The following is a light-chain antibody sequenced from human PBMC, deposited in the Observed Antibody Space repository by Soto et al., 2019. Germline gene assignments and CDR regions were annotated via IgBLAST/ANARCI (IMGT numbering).Light chain of an antibody. CDR1: NSNIGAGYD. Sequence: QSVLTQPPSVSGAPGQRVTISCTGSNSNIGAGYDVQWYRQLPGTAPKLLISGNNIRPSGVPDRISGSKSGTSASLAITGLQAEDEADYYCQSYDSSLRNWVFGGGTKVTVL. CDR2: GNN. CDR3: QSYDSSLRNWV. V-gene: IGLV1-40*01. J-gene: IGLJ3*02.